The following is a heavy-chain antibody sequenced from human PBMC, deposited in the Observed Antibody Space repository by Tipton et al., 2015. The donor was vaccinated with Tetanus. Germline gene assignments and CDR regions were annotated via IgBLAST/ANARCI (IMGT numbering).Heavy chain of an antibody. D-gene: IGHD5-12*01. V-gene: IGHV4-61*05. J-gene: IGHJ4*02. CDR1: GGSISSRSHY. Sequence: LRLSCAASGGSISSRSHYWGWIRQPPGKGLEWIGYIYYSGSTNYNPSLKSRVTISVDTSKNQFSLRLSSVTAADTAVYYCARVRRGATTDLDYWGQGTLVTVSS. CDR2: IYYSGST. CDR3: ARVRRGATTDLDY.